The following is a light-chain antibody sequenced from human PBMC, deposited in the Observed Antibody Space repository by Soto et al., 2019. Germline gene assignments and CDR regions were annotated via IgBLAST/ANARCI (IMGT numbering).Light chain of an antibody. CDR3: CSFTSSSTYV. V-gene: IGLV2-14*01. J-gene: IGLJ1*01. Sequence: QSALTQPASVSASPGQSLTISCTGTSSDVGGYNYVSWYHQHPGKAPKLMIYDVNNRPSGVSHRFSGSKSGNTASLTISGLQAEDEADYYCCSFTSSSTYVFGTGTKLTVL. CDR1: SSDVGGYNY. CDR2: DVN.